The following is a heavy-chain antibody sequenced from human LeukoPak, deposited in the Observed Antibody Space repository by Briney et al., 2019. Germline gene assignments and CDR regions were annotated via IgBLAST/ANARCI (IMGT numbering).Heavy chain of an antibody. J-gene: IGHJ2*01. CDR3: ARVLRYFNRGGEDLYFDL. CDR1: GGSISSGGYY. Sequence: SETLSLTCTVSGGSISSGGYYWSWIRQHPGKGLEWIGYIYYSGSTYYNPSLKSRVTISVDTSKNQFSLKLRPVTAADTAVYYCARVLRYFNRGGEDLYFDLWGRGTLVTVSS. D-gene: IGHD2-21*01. CDR2: IYYSGST. V-gene: IGHV4-31*03.